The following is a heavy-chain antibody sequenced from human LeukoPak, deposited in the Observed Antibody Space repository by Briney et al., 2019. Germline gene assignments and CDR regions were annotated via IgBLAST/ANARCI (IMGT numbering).Heavy chain of an antibody. CDR3: ARDQTKWEPLRRRDYYYMDV. CDR1: GGSVSNYY. D-gene: IGHD1-26*01. V-gene: IGHV4-59*02. J-gene: IGHJ6*03. Sequence: SETLSLTCTVSGGSVSNYYWSWIRQSPGKGLEWIGYIYYTETSYNPSLKSRVTISADTSKNQFSLKLYSVTAADTAVYYCARDQTKWEPLRRRDYYYMDVWGKGTTVTVSS. CDR2: IYYTET.